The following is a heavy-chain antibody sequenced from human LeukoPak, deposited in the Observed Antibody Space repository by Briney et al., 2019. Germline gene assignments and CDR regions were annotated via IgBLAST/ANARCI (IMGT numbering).Heavy chain of an antibody. CDR2: INPTGGST. J-gene: IGHJ5*02. CDR1: GYTFPSYF. D-gene: IGHD6-19*01. CDR3: ATLRGIAVAGTP. V-gene: IGHV1-46*01. Sequence: GASVKVSCKASGYTFPSYFMHWVRQAPGQGLEWMGIINPTGGSTTYAQKFQGRVTMTEDTSTNTAYMELSSLRSEDTAVYYCATLRGIAVAGTPWGQGTLVTVSS.